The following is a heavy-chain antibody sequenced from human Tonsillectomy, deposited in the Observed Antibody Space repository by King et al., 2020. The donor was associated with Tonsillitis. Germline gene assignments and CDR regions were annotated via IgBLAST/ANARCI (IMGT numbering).Heavy chain of an antibody. Sequence: VQLVESGGGLVQPGGSLRLSCAASGFTFSSYAMSWVRQAPGKGLEWGSTISGSGGYTYYADSVKGRFTISRDNSKNTLYLQMNSLRAEDTAVYYCAKGPKVLEWLLYWGQGTLVTVSS. J-gene: IGHJ4*02. CDR1: GFTFSSYA. D-gene: IGHD3-3*01. V-gene: IGHV3-23*04. CDR3: AKGPKVLEWLLY. CDR2: ISGSGGYT.